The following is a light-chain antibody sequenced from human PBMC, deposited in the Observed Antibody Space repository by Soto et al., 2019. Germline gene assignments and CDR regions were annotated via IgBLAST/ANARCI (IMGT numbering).Light chain of an antibody. CDR1: TSDVGSYDL. Sequence: QSALTQPASVSGSPGQSITISCTGTTSDVGSYDLVSWYQQHPGKAPKIMIYEVSKRPSGDSNRFSGSKSGNTASLTISGLQAEDEADYYCRSYAGGRSPYVFGTGTKVTVL. V-gene: IGLV2-23*02. CDR3: RSYAGGRSPYV. J-gene: IGLJ1*01. CDR2: EVS.